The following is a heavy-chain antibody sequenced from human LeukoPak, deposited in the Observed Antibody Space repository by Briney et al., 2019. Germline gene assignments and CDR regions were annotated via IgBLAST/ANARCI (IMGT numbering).Heavy chain of an antibody. Sequence: SETLSLTCIVSGGSISSSSYYWGWIRQPPGKGLEWIGNIYYSGSTYYNPSLKSRVTISVDTSKNQFSLKLSSVTAADTAVYYCARSGSYDFWSGYYITNRYFDYWGQGTLVTVSS. J-gene: IGHJ4*02. D-gene: IGHD3-3*01. V-gene: IGHV4-39*01. CDR1: GGSISSSSYY. CDR3: ARSGSYDFWSGYYITNRYFDY. CDR2: IYYSGST.